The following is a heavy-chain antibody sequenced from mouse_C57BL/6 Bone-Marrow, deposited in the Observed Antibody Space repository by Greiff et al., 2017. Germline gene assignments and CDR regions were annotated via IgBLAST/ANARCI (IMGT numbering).Heavy chain of an antibody. D-gene: IGHD1-1*01. J-gene: IGHJ3*01. CDR3: ARWYYGFAY. CDR1: GYTFTSYG. Sequence: QVQLKQSGAELARPGASVKLSCKASGYTFTSYGISWVKQRTGQGLEWIGEIYPRSGNTYYNEKFKGKATLTADKSSSTAYMELRSLTSEDSAVYFCARWYYGFAYWGQGTLVTVSA. V-gene: IGHV1-81*01. CDR2: IYPRSGNT.